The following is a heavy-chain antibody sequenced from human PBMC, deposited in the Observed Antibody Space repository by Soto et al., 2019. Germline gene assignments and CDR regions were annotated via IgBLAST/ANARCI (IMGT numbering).Heavy chain of an antibody. CDR1: GFTFSSSE. CDR3: ARRGSR. CDR2: INPGGQII. D-gene: IGHD2-15*01. J-gene: IGHJ3*01. V-gene: IGHV3-48*03. Sequence: GESLKISCAASGFTFSSSEMYWVRQAPGKGLEWISYINPGGQIIFDAESVKGRFTISRDNAKHSVYLQMNSLRAEDTAVYYCARRGSRWGRGTKVTVSS.